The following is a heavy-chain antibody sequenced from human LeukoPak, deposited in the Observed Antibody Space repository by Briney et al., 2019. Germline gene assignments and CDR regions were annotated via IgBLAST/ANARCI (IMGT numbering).Heavy chain of an antibody. J-gene: IGHJ4*02. Sequence: PSETLSLTCAVYGGSFSGYHWTWIRQPPGKGLGWIGEINDSGSPIYNPSLRNRVTISVDMSKNQFSVNLTSVTAADTGVYYCARGAHQQWPPMQYWGQGSLVTVSS. CDR2: INDSGSP. CDR1: GGSFSGYH. CDR3: ARGAHQQWPPMQY. D-gene: IGHD6-19*01. V-gene: IGHV4-34*01.